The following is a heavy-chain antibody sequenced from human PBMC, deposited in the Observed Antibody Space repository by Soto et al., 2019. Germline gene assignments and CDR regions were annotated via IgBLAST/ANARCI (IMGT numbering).Heavy chain of an antibody. Sequence: SSETLSLTCTVSGGSISSYYWSWIRQPPGKGLEWIGYIYYSGSTNYNPSLKSRVTISVDTSKNQFSLKLSSVTAADTAVYYCARGDGLLLWFGELLLMDAFDIWGQGTMVTVSS. J-gene: IGHJ3*02. D-gene: IGHD3-10*01. CDR2: IYYSGST. CDR1: GGSISSYY. V-gene: IGHV4-59*01. CDR3: ARGDGLLLWFGELLLMDAFDI.